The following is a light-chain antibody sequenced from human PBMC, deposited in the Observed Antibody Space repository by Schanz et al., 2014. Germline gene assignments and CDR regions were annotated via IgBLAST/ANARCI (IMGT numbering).Light chain of an antibody. V-gene: IGKV1-5*01. J-gene: IGKJ4*01. CDR1: QNIATW. CDR2: DAS. Sequence: DIQMTQSPSTLSASVGDRVTITCRASQNIATWLAWYQQKPGKAPNLLIYDASRLESGVPSRFSASGSGTDVTLTISSLQPEDFATYYCQQLNSPRTFGGGTKVEIK. CDR3: QQLNSPRT.